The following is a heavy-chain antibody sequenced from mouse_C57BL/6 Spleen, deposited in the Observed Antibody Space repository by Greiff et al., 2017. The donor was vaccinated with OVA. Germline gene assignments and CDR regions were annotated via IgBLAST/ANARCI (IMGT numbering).Heavy chain of an antibody. D-gene: IGHD2-5*01. CDR3: ARSSYSNFLDY. V-gene: IGHV1-59*01. CDR1: GYTFTSYW. CDR2: IDPSDSYT. J-gene: IGHJ2*01. Sequence: QVQLKQPGAELVRPGTSVKLSCKASGYTFTSYWMHWVKQRPGQGLEWIGVIDPSDSYTNYNQKFKGKATLTVDTSSSTAYMQLSSLTSEDSAVYYCARSSYSNFLDYWGQGTTLTVSS.